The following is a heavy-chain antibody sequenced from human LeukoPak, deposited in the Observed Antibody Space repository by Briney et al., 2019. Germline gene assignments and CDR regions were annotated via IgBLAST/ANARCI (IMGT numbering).Heavy chain of an antibody. Sequence: ASVKVSCKASGYTFTSYGISWVRQAPGQGLEWMGWISASNGNTNYVQRLQGRVTMTTDTSTNTGYMDLRSLRSDDTAVYYCARDCRSTNCQLDYWGQGTLVTVSS. D-gene: IGHD2-2*01. CDR1: GYTFTSYG. CDR2: ISASNGNT. CDR3: ARDCRSTNCQLDY. V-gene: IGHV1-18*01. J-gene: IGHJ4*02.